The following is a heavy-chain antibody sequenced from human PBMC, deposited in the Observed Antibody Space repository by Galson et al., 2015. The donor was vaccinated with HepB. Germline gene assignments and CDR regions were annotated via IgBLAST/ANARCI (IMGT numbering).Heavy chain of an antibody. V-gene: IGHV3-15*07. Sequence: SLRLSCAASGFTFSNAWMNWVRQAPGKGLEWVGRIKSKTDGGTTDYAAPVKGRFTISRDDSKNTLYLQMNSLKTEDTAVYYCTTDNVLLWFGELSKDYWGQGTLVTASS. D-gene: IGHD3-10*01. CDR1: GFTFSNAW. CDR3: TTDNVLLWFGELSKDY. J-gene: IGHJ4*02. CDR2: IKSKTDGGTT.